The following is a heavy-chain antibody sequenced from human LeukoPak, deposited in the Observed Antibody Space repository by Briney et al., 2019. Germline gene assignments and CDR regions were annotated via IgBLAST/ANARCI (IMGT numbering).Heavy chain of an antibody. CDR1: GFTLGSHD. J-gene: IGHJ4*02. CDR2: ISSGFHT. CDR3: AREARGYHYTYFDY. D-gene: IGHD5-18*01. Sequence: QPGGSLRLSCTASGFTLGSHDMHWVRQTTGEGLEWVAAISSGFHTFYAASVKGRFTVSRDDAKNSLYLQMNSLRAGDTALYYCAREARGYHYTYFDYWGQGTLVTVSS. V-gene: IGHV3-13*01.